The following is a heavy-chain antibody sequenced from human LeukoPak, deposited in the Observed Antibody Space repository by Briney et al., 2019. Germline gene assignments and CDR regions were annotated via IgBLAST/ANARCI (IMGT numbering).Heavy chain of an antibody. D-gene: IGHD3-22*01. Sequence: SETLSLTCAVYGGSFSGYYWSWIRQPPGKGLEWIGEINHSGSTNYNPSLKSRVTISVDTSKNQFSLKLSSVTAADTAVYYCARGHFDSSGYPARFDYWGQGTLVTVSS. J-gene: IGHJ4*02. CDR1: GGSFSGYY. CDR2: INHSGST. CDR3: ARGHFDSSGYPARFDY. V-gene: IGHV4-34*01.